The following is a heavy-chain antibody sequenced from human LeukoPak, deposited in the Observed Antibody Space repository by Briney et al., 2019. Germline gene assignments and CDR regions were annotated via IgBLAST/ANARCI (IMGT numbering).Heavy chain of an antibody. CDR3: ARQTGSGLFILP. J-gene: IGHJ4*02. Sequence: PSETLSLTCAVYGGSFSGYYWSWIRQPPGKGLEWIREINHSGSTNYNPSLKSRVTISVDTSKNQFSLRLTSVTAADTAVYYCARQTGSGLFILPGGQGTLVTVSS. CDR2: INHSGST. D-gene: IGHD3/OR15-3a*01. V-gene: IGHV4-34*01. CDR1: GGSFSGYY.